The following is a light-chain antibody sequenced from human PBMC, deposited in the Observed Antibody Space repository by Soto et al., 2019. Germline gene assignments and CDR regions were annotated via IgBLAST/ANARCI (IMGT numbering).Light chain of an antibody. CDR1: QSVGSY. Sequence: EIVLTQSPATLSLSPGQRAALSCRASQSVGSYLAWYQQKPGQAPRLLIYDASHRATGIPARFSGSGSGTDFTHTISSLEPEDFAVYFCQQRGRWLTFGGGTKVEIK. CDR3: QQRGRWLT. CDR2: DAS. V-gene: IGKV3-11*01. J-gene: IGKJ4*01.